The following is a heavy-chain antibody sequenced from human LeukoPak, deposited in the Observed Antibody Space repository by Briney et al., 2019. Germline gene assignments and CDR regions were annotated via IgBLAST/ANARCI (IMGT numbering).Heavy chain of an antibody. CDR3: ARERIRGEYYDSSGYYNGDAFDI. Sequence: GGSLRLSCAASGFTFSSYWMSWVRQAPGKGLEWVANIKQDGSEKYYVDSVKGRFTISRDNAKNSLYLQMNSLRAEDTAVYYCARERIRGEYYDSSGYYNGDAFDIWGQGTTVTVSS. V-gene: IGHV3-7*01. CDR2: IKQDGSEK. D-gene: IGHD3-22*01. J-gene: IGHJ3*02. CDR1: GFTFSSYW.